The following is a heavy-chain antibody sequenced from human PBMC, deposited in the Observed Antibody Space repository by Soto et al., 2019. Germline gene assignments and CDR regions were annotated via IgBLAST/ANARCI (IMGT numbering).Heavy chain of an antibody. CDR3: ARAFRGRTSTWYDN. CDR1: GGSFSGYY. D-gene: IGHD1-7*01. V-gene: IGHV4-34*01. Sequence: QVQLQQWGAGLLKPSETLSLTCAVYGGSFSGYYWSWIRQPPGKGLVWIGRVNHAGRATYSPSLNSRVAISVDTSKNQFSLRLSSVTAADTAIYYCARAFRGRTSTWYDNWGQGTLVTVSS. J-gene: IGHJ5*02. CDR2: VNHAGRA.